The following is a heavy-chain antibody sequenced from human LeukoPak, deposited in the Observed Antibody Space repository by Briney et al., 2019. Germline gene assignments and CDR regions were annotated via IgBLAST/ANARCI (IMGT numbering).Heavy chain of an antibody. V-gene: IGHV1-8*01. J-gene: IGHJ6*03. D-gene: IGHD3-3*01. CDR3: ASNQHWYDLWSGYYRTHNYYYMDV. CDR1: GYTFTSYD. Sequence: GASVKVSCKASGYTFTSYDINWVRQATGQGLEWMGWMNPNSGNTGYAQKFQGRVTMTRNTSISTAYMELSSLRSEDTAVYYCASNQHWYDLWSGYYRTHNYYYMDVWGKGTTVTVSS. CDR2: MNPNSGNT.